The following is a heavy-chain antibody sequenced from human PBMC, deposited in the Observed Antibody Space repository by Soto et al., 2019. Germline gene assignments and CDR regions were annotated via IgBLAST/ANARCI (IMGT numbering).Heavy chain of an antibody. D-gene: IGHD4-17*01. CDR2: INAGNGNT. CDR3: ARDYPDYGGNFDY. J-gene: IGHJ4*02. CDR1: GYTFTSYA. V-gene: IGHV1-3*01. Sequence: GASVKVSCKASGYTFTSYAMHWVRQAPGQRLEWMGWINAGNGNTKYSQKFQGRVTITRDTSASTAYMELSSLRSEDTAVYYCARDYPDYGGNFDYWGQGTLVTVSS.